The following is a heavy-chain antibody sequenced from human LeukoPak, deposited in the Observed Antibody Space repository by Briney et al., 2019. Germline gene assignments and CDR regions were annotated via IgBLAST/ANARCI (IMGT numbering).Heavy chain of an antibody. CDR2: IYYSGST. Sequence: RTSETLSLTCTVSGGSISSSSYYWGWIRQPPGKGLEWIGSIYYSGSTYYNPSLKSRVTISVDTSKNQFSLKLSSVTAADTAVYYCARDRFGGPAVDGGNPRYNWFDPWGQGTLVTVSS. J-gene: IGHJ5*02. CDR1: GGSISSSSYY. CDR3: ARDRFGGPAVDGGNPRYNWFDP. D-gene: IGHD4-23*01. V-gene: IGHV4-39*07.